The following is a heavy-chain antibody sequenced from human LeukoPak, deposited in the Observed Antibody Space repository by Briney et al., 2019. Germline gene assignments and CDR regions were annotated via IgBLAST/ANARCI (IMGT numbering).Heavy chain of an antibody. J-gene: IGHJ4*02. CDR2: IYPRESP. CDR3: AREWHHVFDY. Sequence: SETLSLTCTVSGGSISSYSWSWMRQPAGKGLEWIGRIYPRESPNYNPSLKSRVIMSIDMSRNQFSLKLRSVTAADTAVYYCAREWHHVFDYWGQGNLVTVSS. D-gene: IGHD5-12*01. V-gene: IGHV4-4*07. CDR1: GGSISSYS.